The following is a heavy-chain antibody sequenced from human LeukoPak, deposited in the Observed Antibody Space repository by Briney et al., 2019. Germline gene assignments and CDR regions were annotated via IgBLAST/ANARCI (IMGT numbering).Heavy chain of an antibody. CDR1: GFTFSRYD. Sequence: GGSLRLSCTPSGFTFSRYDMSWVRQAPGKGLGWVTGISDSAGTTYYADSVKGRFSISRDNSKNTINLQMNSLRAEDTALYYCAKSYYYGSGDYSLTAFDIWGQGTMVTVSS. CDR3: AKSYYYGSGDYSLTAFDI. J-gene: IGHJ3*02. V-gene: IGHV3-23*01. CDR2: ISDSAGTT. D-gene: IGHD3-10*01.